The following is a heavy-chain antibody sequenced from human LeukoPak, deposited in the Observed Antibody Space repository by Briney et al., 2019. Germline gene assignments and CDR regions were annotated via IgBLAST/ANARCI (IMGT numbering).Heavy chain of an antibody. CDR2: IYYGGST. CDR3: ARGPPYAPGVLDV. J-gene: IGHJ6*04. D-gene: IGHD7-27*01. V-gene: IGHV4-39*01. CDR1: GGSISSRSYY. Sequence: SETLSLTCTVSGGSISSRSYYWGWIRQPPGKGLEWIGSIYYGGSTYYNPSLQSRVTISVDTSKNQFSLKLNSVTAADTAVYFCARGPPYAPGVLDVWGKGTTVTISS.